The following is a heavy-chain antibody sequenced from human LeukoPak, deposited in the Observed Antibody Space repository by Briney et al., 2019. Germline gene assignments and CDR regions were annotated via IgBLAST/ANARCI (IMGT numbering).Heavy chain of an antibody. J-gene: IGHJ4*02. CDR2: ISGSGGTT. V-gene: IGHV3-23*01. CDR1: GFTFSTYA. CDR3: AIDWGWYNTY. Sequence: GGSLRLSCAASGFTFSTYAMSWVRQAPGKGLEWVSAISGSGGTTYNADSVKGRFTISRDSSKNTLFLQMNSLSAEDTAVYYCAIDWGWYNTYGGQGTLVTVSS. D-gene: IGHD1-1*01.